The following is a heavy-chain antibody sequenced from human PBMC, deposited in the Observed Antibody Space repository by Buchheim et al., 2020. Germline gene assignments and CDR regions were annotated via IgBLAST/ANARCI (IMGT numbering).Heavy chain of an antibody. V-gene: IGHV3-74*01. Sequence: EVQLVESGGGLVQPGGSLRLSCAASGFTFTSYWMHWVRQVPGKGLVWVSRITTDGSDTSYAASVKGRFTLSRDSAKNPLYLQMNRLGSEDTAVYYCAREVRGHAYFDNWGQGTL. CDR3: AREVRGHAYFDN. CDR1: GFTFTSYW. J-gene: IGHJ4*02. CDR2: ITTDGSDT.